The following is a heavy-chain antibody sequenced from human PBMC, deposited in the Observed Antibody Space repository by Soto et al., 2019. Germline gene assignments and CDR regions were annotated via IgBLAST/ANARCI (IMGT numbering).Heavy chain of an antibody. J-gene: IGHJ6*03. Sequence: PGASLKISCKGSGYSFTSYWIGWVRQMPGKGLEWMGIIYPGDSDTRYSPSFQGQVTISADKSISTAYLQWSSLKASDTAMYYCARHAEGQQLAPSYYYYYMDVWGKGTTVTVSS. CDR2: IYPGDSDT. V-gene: IGHV5-51*01. CDR1: GYSFTSYW. CDR3: ARHAEGQQLAPSYYYYYMDV. D-gene: IGHD6-13*01.